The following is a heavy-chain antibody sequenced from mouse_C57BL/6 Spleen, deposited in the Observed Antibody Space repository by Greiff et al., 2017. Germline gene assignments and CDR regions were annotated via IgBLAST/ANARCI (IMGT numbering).Heavy chain of an antibody. CDR2: ISSGSSTI. V-gene: IGHV5-17*01. CDR1: GFTFSDYG. CDR3: ARLYYDYDEGLMDY. D-gene: IGHD2-4*01. Sequence: EVKLVESGGGLVKPGGSLKLSCAASGFTFSDYGMHWVRQAPEKGLEWVAYISSGSSTIYYADTVKGRFTISRDNAKNTLFLQMTSLRSEDTAMYYCARLYYDYDEGLMDYWGQGTSVTVSS. J-gene: IGHJ4*01.